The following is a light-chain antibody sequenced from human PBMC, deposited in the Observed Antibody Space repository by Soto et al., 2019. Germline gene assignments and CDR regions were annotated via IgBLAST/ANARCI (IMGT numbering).Light chain of an antibody. V-gene: IGKV1-5*01. CDR1: QNIDDW. CDR3: QQYKSHRT. Sequence: DIPMTQSPSTLSASVGDRVSITCRASQNIDDWLAWYQQKPGKAPKFLMYDASTLTSGVPSRFSGSRSGTEFTLTISSLQPDDFATYYCQQYKSHRTFGQGTKVELK. CDR2: DAS. J-gene: IGKJ1*01.